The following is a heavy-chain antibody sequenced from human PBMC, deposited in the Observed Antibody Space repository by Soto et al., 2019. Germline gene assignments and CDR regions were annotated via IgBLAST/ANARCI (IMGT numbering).Heavy chain of an antibody. CDR2: INHSGST. CDR1: GGSFSGYY. V-gene: IGHV4-34*01. J-gene: IGHJ6*02. Sequence: QVQLQQWGAGLLKPSETLSLTCAVYGGSFSGYYWSWIRQPPGKGLEWIGEINHSGSTNYNPSLKSRVTISVDTSKHQLSLKLSSVTAADTAVYYCARYGSGSYYNVYYYYGMDVWGQGTTVTVSS. D-gene: IGHD3-10*01. CDR3: ARYGSGSYYNVYYYYGMDV.